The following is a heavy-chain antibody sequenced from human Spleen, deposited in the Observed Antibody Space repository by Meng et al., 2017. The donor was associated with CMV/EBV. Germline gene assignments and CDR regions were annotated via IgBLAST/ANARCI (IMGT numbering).Heavy chain of an antibody. Sequence: KVSCKGSGYSFPSYWIGWVRQMPGKGLEWMGIIYPGDSDTRYSPSFKGQVTRSADKSISTAYLQWSSLKASDSAMYYCARRGLAGYYYGMDVWAKGRWSPSP. CDR1: GYSFPSYW. J-gene: IGHJ6*02. CDR2: IYPGDSDT. CDR3: ARRGLAGYYYGMDV. D-gene: IGHD1-26*01. V-gene: IGHV5-51*01.